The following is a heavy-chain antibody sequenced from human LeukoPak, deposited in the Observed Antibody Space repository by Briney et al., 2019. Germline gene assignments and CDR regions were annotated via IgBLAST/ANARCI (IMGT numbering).Heavy chain of an antibody. J-gene: IGHJ6*03. CDR1: GFTFSSYG. CDR2: IWYDGSNK. D-gene: IGHD2-15*01. Sequence: GGSLRLSCAASGFTFSSYGMHWVRQAPGKGLEWVAVIWYDGSNKYYADSVKGRFTISRDNSKNTLYLQMNSLRAEDTAVYYCARNLSFRYMDVWGKGTTVTVSS. CDR3: ARNLSFRYMDV. V-gene: IGHV3-33*01.